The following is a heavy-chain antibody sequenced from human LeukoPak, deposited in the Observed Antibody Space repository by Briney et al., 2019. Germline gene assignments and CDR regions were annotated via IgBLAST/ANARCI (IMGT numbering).Heavy chain of an antibody. CDR2: IKQDGSEK. CDR3: AFPGDYGPFDY. D-gene: IGHD4-17*01. CDR1: GFTFSSYW. J-gene: IGHJ4*02. V-gene: IGHV3-7*01. Sequence: GGSLRLSCAASGFTFSSYWMSWVRQASGKGLEWVANIKQDGSEKYYVDSVKGRFTISRGNAKNSLYLQMNSLRAEDTAVYYCAFPGDYGPFDYWGQGTLVTVSS.